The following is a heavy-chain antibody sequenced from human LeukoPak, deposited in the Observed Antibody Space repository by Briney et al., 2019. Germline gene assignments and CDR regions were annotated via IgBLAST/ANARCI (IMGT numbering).Heavy chain of an antibody. D-gene: IGHD3-10*01. CDR2: LSSDSTYI. V-gene: IGHV3-21*01. CDR1: GFIFSSYG. CDR3: ARGAFGQFDY. J-gene: IGHJ4*01. Sequence: GGSLRLSCAASGFIFSSYGMNWVRQAPGKGREWVSSLSSDSTYIYHADSVKGRFTISRDNAKNSLYLQMNSIRAEDTALYYCARGAFGQFDYWGRGTLVTVSS.